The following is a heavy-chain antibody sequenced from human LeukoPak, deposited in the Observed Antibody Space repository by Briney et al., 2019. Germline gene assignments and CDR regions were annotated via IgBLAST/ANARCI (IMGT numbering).Heavy chain of an antibody. V-gene: IGHV3-23*01. CDR2: ISGSGTST. J-gene: IGHJ4*02. D-gene: IGHD2-15*01. Sequence: GGSQRLSCSASGSTFRDYAMSWVRQAPGKGLEWVSAISGSGTSTYYADSVRGRFTISRDNSKNTLYLQMSSLRADDTAVYYCARGPRISNLEHWGRGTLVTVSS. CDR3: ARGPRISNLEH. CDR1: GSTFRDYA.